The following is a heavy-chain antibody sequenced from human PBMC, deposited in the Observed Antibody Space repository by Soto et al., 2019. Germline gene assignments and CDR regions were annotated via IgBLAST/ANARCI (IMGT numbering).Heavy chain of an antibody. CDR3: ARRYGGYYDRKHAFDI. J-gene: IGHJ3*02. Sequence: PGESLKISCKGSGYSFTSYWIGWVRQMPGKGLEWMGIIYPGDSDTRYSPSFQGQVTISADKSISTAYLQWSSLKASDTAMYYCARRYGGYYDRKHAFDIWGQGTMVTVSS. V-gene: IGHV5-51*01. CDR1: GYSFTSYW. CDR2: IYPGDSDT. D-gene: IGHD3-22*01.